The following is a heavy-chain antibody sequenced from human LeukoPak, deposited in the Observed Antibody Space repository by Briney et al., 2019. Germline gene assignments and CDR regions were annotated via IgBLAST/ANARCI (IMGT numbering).Heavy chain of an antibody. CDR2: ISSSSSHI. Sequence: PGGSLRLSYAASGFTFSTYSMNWVRQAPGKGLEWVSSISSSSSHIYYADSMKGRFTISRDNAKNSLYLQMNSLRAEDTAVYYCARDPLKGGGTSTHFDYWGQGTLVTVSS. J-gene: IGHJ4*02. D-gene: IGHD1-1*01. V-gene: IGHV3-21*01. CDR3: ARDPLKGGGTSTHFDY. CDR1: GFTFSTYS.